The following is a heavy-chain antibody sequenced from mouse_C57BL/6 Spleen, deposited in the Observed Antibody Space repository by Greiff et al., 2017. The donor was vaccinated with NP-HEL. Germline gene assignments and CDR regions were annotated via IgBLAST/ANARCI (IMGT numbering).Heavy chain of an antibody. D-gene: IGHD1-1*01. Sequence: EVHLVESGGGLVKPGGSLKLSCAASGFTFSDYGMHWVRQAPEKGLEWVAYISSGSSTIYYADTVKGRFTISRDNAKNTLFLQMTSLRSEDTAMYYCARRYYGSSLDYFDYWGQGTTLTVSS. CDR2: ISSGSSTI. V-gene: IGHV5-17*01. CDR1: GFTFSDYG. CDR3: ARRYYGSSLDYFDY. J-gene: IGHJ2*01.